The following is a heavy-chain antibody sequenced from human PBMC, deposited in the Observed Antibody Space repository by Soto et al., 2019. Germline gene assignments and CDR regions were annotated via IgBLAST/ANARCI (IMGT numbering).Heavy chain of an antibody. CDR1: GFTFSSYG. CDR3: ARENSRMVRVPFDY. J-gene: IGHJ4*02. CDR2: IWYDGSNK. Sequence: VQLVESGGGLVQPGGSLRLSCAASGFTFSSYGMHWVRQAPGKGLEWVAVIWYDGSNKYYADSVKGRFTISRDNSKNTLYLQMNSLRAEDTAVYYCARENSRMVRVPFDYWGQGTLVTVSS. D-gene: IGHD3-22*01. V-gene: IGHV3-33*08.